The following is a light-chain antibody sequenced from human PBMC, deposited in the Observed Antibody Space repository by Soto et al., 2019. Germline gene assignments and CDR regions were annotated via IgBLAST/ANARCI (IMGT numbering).Light chain of an antibody. CDR2: DAS. CDR1: QRISSW. V-gene: IGKV1-5*01. J-gene: IGKJ1*01. CDR3: QQYNSYSRT. Sequence: DIQMTQSPSSLSASVGDSLTVACRASQRISSWLAWYQQKPGKAPKLLIYDASSLESGVPSRFSGSGSGTEFTLTISSLQPDDFATYYCQQYNSYSRTFGQGTKVDI.